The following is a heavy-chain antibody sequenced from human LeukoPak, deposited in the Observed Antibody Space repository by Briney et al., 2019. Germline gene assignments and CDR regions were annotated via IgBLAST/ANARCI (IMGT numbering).Heavy chain of an antibody. D-gene: IGHD3-3*01. J-gene: IGHJ6*02. CDR2: SSGGRT. CDR3: AKFPEPGGFLSRTPRGHYDMDV. V-gene: IGHV3-23*01. Sequence: GGSLRLSCAPSGFSFSSYTMNWVRQAPGKGLEWVSASSGGRTYYADSVQGRFTISRDYSHNTLFLQMNSLRVDDTAVYYCAKFPEPGGFLSRTPRGHYDMDVWGQGTTVIVSS. CDR1: GFSFSSYT.